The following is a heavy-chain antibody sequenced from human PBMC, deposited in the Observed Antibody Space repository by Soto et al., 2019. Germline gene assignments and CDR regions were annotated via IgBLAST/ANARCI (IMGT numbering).Heavy chain of an antibody. J-gene: IGHJ4*02. CDR3: ARDYDSSGYPRYYFDY. CDR1: GFRVSSYG. Sequence: GGSLRLSCRTSGFRVSSYGMHWVRQAPGKGLEWVAVIWYDGSNKYYADSVKGRFTISRDNSKNTLYLQMNSLRAEDTAVYYCARDYDSSGYPRYYFDYWGQRTLVTVSS. D-gene: IGHD3-22*01. CDR2: IWYDGSNK. V-gene: IGHV3-33*01.